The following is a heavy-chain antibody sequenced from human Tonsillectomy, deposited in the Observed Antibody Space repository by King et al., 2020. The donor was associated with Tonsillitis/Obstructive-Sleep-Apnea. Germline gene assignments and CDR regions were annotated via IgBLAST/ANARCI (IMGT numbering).Heavy chain of an antibody. Sequence: VQLVESGGGVVQPGRSLRLSCAASGFTFSSYAMHWVRQAPGKGLEWVAVISYDGSNKYYADSVKGRFTISRDNSKNTLYLQMNSLRAEDTAVYYCARERGGEAHFDYWGQGTLVTVSS. CDR1: GFTFSSYA. J-gene: IGHJ4*02. D-gene: IGHD3-16*01. CDR2: ISYDGSNK. V-gene: IGHV3-30*04. CDR3: ARERGGEAHFDY.